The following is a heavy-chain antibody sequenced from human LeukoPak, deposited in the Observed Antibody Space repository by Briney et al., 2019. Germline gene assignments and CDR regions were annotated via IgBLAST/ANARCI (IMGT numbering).Heavy chain of an antibody. CDR3: ARWAPGIAVAGTLVAFDI. Sequence: ASVKVSCKASGYTFTGYYMHWVRRAPGQGLEWMGWINPNSGGTNYAQKFQGRVTMTRDTSISTAYMELSRLRSDDTAVYYCARWAPGIAVAGTLVAFDIWGQGTMVTVSS. D-gene: IGHD6-19*01. J-gene: IGHJ3*02. CDR1: GYTFTGYY. V-gene: IGHV1-2*02. CDR2: INPNSGGT.